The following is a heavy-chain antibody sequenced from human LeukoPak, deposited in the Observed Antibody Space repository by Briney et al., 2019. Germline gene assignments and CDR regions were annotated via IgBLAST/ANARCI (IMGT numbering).Heavy chain of an antibody. CDR1: GFTFSGSA. CDR3: TTTYYYDSSGYTLDY. Sequence: PGGALKLSCTASGFTFSGSAMHRVRQASGKGVEWVGRIRSKANSYATTYAASVNGRFTISRDDSKSTAYLQMNSLKTEDTAVYYCTTTYYYDSSGYTLDYWGQGTLVTVSS. V-gene: IGHV3-73*01. CDR2: IRSKANSYAT. D-gene: IGHD3-22*01. J-gene: IGHJ4*02.